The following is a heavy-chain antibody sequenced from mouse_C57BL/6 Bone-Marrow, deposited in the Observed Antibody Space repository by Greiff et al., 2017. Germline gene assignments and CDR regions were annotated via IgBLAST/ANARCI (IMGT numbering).Heavy chain of an antibody. D-gene: IGHD1-1*01. CDR3: TTLHLLLLAWFAD. CDR2: IDPEDGDT. V-gene: IGHV14-1*01. CDR1: GFNIKDYY. Sequence: VQLQQSGAELVRPGASVKLSCTASGFNIKDYYMHWVKQRPEQGLEWIGRIDPEDGDTEYAPKFQGKATMTADTSSNTAYLQLSSLTSEDTAVYYCTTLHLLLLAWFADWGQGTLVTVSA. J-gene: IGHJ3*01.